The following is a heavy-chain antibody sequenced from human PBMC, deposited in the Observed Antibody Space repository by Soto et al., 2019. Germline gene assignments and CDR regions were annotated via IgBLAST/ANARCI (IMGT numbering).Heavy chain of an antibody. CDR3: AREGYDILTGYPDNWFDP. D-gene: IGHD3-9*01. V-gene: IGHV1-18*01. CDR1: GYTFTSYG. Sequence: ASVKVSCKASGYTFTSYGISWVRQAPGQGLEWMGWISAYNGNTNYAQKLQGRVTMTTDTSTSTAYMELSSLRSEDTAVYYCAREGYDILTGYPDNWFDPWGQGTLVTVSS. CDR2: ISAYNGNT. J-gene: IGHJ5*02.